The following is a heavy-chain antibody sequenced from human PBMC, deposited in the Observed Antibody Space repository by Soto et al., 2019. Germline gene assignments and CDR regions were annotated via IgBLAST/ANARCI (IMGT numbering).Heavy chain of an antibody. V-gene: IGHV3-74*01. CDR2: INPDGSRT. Sequence: EVQLVESGGDLVQPGGSLRLSCAASGFTFSSYWMHWVRQAPGKGLVWVSRINPDGSRTSYADSVKGRFTISVDNAKNTLYLQMNSLGAEDTAVYYCARVAVTTYYFDYWGQGTLVTVSS. J-gene: IGHJ4*02. D-gene: IGHD4-17*01. CDR3: ARVAVTTYYFDY. CDR1: GFTFSSYW.